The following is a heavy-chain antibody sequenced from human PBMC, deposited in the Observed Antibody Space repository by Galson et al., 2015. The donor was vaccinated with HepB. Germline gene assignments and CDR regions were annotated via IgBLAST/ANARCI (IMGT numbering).Heavy chain of an antibody. V-gene: IGHV3-30*04. J-gene: IGHJ5*02. Sequence: SLRLSCAASGFTFNSYAMHWVRQAPGKGLEWVAVISYDGGNKYHADSVKGRFTISRDNSKNTLFLQVSSLRGEDTAVYYCARGIPEDRSNWYQPITVTWFDPWGQGTRVTVSS. CDR1: GFTFNSYA. CDR3: ARGIPEDRSNWYQPITVTWFDP. CDR2: ISYDGGNK. D-gene: IGHD6-13*01.